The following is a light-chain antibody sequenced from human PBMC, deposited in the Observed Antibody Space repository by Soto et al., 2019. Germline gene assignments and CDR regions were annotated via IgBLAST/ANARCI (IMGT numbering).Light chain of an antibody. CDR3: LQHNNWPRT. CDR2: GAS. V-gene: IGKV3-15*01. Sequence: EIVMTQSPATLSVSPGERATLSCRASQSISSNLAWYQHKPGQAPRLLIFGASTRATDVPARFSGSGSGTEFTLTISSLQSEYFAVYYCLQHNNWPRTFGQGTKVEVK. J-gene: IGKJ1*01. CDR1: QSISSN.